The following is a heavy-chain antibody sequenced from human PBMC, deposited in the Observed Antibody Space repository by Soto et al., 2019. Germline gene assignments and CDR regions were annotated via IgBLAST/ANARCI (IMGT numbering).Heavy chain of an antibody. Sequence: GGSLRLSCAASGFTFSSYAMSWARQAPGKGLEWVSAISGSGGSTYYADSVKGRFTISRDNSKNTLYLQMNSLRAEDTAVYYCPTAAADTYYYSYGMDVWGQGTTVTV. J-gene: IGHJ6*02. V-gene: IGHV3-23*01. CDR2: ISGSGGST. CDR3: PTAAADTYYYSYGMDV. CDR1: GFTFSSYA.